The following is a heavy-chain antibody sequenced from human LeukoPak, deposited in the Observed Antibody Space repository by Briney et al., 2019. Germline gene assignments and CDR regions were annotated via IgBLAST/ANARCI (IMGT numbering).Heavy chain of an antibody. CDR2: ISYSGSI. V-gene: IGHV4-59*12. Sequence: SETLSLTCTVSGGSISSDYWSWIRQPPGKGLEWIGYISYSGSINYTPSLKSRVTISVDTSKNQFSLKLSSVTAADTAVYYCARSYYYDSSGYQGYFDYWGQGTLVTVSS. CDR3: ARSYYYDSSGYQGYFDY. D-gene: IGHD3-22*01. J-gene: IGHJ4*02. CDR1: GGSISSDY.